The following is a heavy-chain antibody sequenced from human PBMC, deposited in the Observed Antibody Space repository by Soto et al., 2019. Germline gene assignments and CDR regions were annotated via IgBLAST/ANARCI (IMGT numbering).Heavy chain of an antibody. V-gene: IGHV3-9*01. D-gene: IGHD2-21*02. CDR1: GFTFDDYA. Sequence: EVQLVESGGGLVQPGRSLRLSCAASGFTFDDYAMHWVRQAPGKGLEWVSGISWNSGNIGYADSVKGRFTISRDNAKSSLYLQMNSLRAEVTALYYCAKDSGGGDFNYWYFDLWGRGTLVTVSS. J-gene: IGHJ2*01. CDR3: AKDSGGGDFNYWYFDL. CDR2: ISWNSGNI.